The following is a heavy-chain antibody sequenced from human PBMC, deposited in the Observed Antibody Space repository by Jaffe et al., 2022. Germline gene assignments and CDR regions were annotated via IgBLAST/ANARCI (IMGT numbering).Heavy chain of an antibody. D-gene: IGHD5-18*01. CDR3: ARHIIKGWGYSYGGQYYFDY. CDR2: IYHSGST. Sequence: QVQLQESGPGLVKPSETLSLTCAVSGYSISSGYYWGWIRQPPGKGLEWIGSIYHSGSTYYNPSLKSRVTISVDTSKNQFSLKLSSVTAADTAVYYCARHIIKGWGYSYGGQYYFDYWGQGTLVTVSS. J-gene: IGHJ4*02. CDR1: GYSISSGYY. V-gene: IGHV4-38-2*01.